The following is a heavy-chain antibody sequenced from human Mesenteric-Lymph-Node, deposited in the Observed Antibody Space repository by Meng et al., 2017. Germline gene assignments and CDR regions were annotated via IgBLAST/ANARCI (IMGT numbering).Heavy chain of an antibody. CDR3: AKEMGHQLPFDY. Sequence: GESLKISCAASGFTFRDYYMSWIRQAPGKGLEWVSAVGAGWGTYYADSVRGRFIISRDKSTNTMYLQMNSLRVEDTARYYCAKEMGHQLPFDYWGQGTLVTVSS. CDR2: VGAGWGT. D-gene: IGHD2-2*01. V-gene: IGHV3-23*01. CDR1: GFTFRDYY. J-gene: IGHJ4*02.